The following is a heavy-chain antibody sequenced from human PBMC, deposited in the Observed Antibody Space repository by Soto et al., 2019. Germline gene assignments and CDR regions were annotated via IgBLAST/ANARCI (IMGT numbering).Heavy chain of an antibody. Sequence: ESVGGVVRPGKSLRLSCEASGFNFTYNAMHWVRQAPGKGLEWVAVISFNGRKKFYARSVKGRFTISRDNSKNTLHLQINNLRPGDTAVYYCARDWLRRDDILTPSWNFNLWGQGPLVTAS. CDR3: ARDWLRRDDILTPSWNFNL. CDR1: GFNFTYNA. D-gene: IGHD3-9*01. CDR2: ISFNGRKK. J-gene: IGHJ2*01. V-gene: IGHV3-30*04.